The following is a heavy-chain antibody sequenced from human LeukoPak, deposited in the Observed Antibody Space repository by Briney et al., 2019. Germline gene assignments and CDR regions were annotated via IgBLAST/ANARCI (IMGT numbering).Heavy chain of an antibody. Sequence: ASVKVCCKASGYTFTANYMHWVRQAPGQGLEWMGWINPNSGGTNYAQKFQGRVTMTRDTSISTAYMDLSRLRSDDTAVYYCARGYYDSSGFGAFDIWGQGTMVTVSS. J-gene: IGHJ3*02. CDR3: ARGYYDSSGFGAFDI. CDR1: GYTFTANY. D-gene: IGHD3-22*01. CDR2: INPNSGGT. V-gene: IGHV1-2*02.